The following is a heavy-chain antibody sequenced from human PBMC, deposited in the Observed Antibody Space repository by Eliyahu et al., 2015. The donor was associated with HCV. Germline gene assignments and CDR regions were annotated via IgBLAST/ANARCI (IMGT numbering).Heavy chain of an antibody. D-gene: IGHD1-26*01. CDR3: AKDMGASGPFDY. CDR2: ISWNSVTI. J-gene: IGHJ4*02. Sequence: CAASGFXFDDYAXHWVRXXPGKGLEWVSSISWNSVTIYYADSVKGRFTISRDNAKNSLYLQMNSLRAEDTAFYYCAKDMGASGPFDYWGQGTLVTVSS. CDR1: GFXFDDYA. V-gene: IGHV3-9*01.